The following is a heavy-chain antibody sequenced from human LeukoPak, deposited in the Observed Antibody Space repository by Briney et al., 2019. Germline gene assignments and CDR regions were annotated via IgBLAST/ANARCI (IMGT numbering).Heavy chain of an antibody. Sequence: SETLSLTCTVSGGSISSSSYYWGWIRQPPGKGLEWIGSIYYSGSTYYNPSLKSRVTISVDTSKNQFSLKLSSVTAADTAVYYRARHPGDWVVVTAIPNWFDPWGQGTLVTVSS. CDR3: ARHPGDWVVVTAIPNWFDP. D-gene: IGHD2-21*02. CDR2: IYYSGST. J-gene: IGHJ5*02. CDR1: GGSISSSSYY. V-gene: IGHV4-39*01.